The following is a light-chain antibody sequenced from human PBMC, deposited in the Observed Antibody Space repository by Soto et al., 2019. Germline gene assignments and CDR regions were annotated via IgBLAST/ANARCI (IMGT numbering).Light chain of an antibody. Sequence: QSVLTQPRSVSGSPGQSVTISCTGTSSDVGGYDFVSWYQQHPAKAPKLIIFDVTKRPSGVPDRFSGSKSGNTASLTIFGLQAVDEADNYCCSFAGSYTFYVFGTGTKVTVL. CDR3: CSFAGSYTFYV. CDR1: SSDVGGYDF. CDR2: DVT. J-gene: IGLJ1*01. V-gene: IGLV2-11*01.